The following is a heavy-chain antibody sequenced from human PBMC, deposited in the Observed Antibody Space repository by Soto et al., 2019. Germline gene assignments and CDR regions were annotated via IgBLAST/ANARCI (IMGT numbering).Heavy chain of an antibody. V-gene: IGHV4-30-2*01. CDR2: IYHSGST. J-gene: IGHJ3*02. CDR1: GGTISSGGYS. Sequence: TLSLTSTVSGGTISSGGYSWSWIRQPPGKGLEWIGYIYHSGSTYYNPSLKSRVTISVDRSKNQFSLKLSSVTAADTAVYYCARSMSRNMAFDIWGQGTMVTVSS. CDR3: ARSMSRNMAFDI.